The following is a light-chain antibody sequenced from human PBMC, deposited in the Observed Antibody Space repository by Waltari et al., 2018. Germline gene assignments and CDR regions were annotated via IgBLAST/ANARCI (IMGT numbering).Light chain of an antibody. Sequence: QSALTQPASVSGSLGQSITISCTGTTSDIGSYNYVSWYQQHPGKAPNLLIYDLTRRPSGVSVRFSGSKSGDTVSRTISGLQSEDETDYYCSSYTSTGTLVFGGGTKLTVL. CDR1: TSDIGSYNY. V-gene: IGLV2-14*03. J-gene: IGLJ2*01. CDR2: DLT. CDR3: SSYTSTGTLV.